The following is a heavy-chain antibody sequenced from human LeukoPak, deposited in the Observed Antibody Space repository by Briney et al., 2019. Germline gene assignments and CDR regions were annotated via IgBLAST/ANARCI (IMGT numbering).Heavy chain of an antibody. CDR1: GFTVSSNY. D-gene: IGHD3-3*01. J-gene: IGHJ6*02. CDR2: IYSGGST. Sequence: PGGSLRLSCAASGFTVSSNYMSWVRQAPGKGLEWVSVIYSGGSTYYADSVKGRFTISRDNSKNTLYLQMNSLRAEDTAVYYCARANDFWSGYSSGYYGMDVWGQGTTVTVSS. V-gene: IGHV3-53*01. CDR3: ARANDFWSGYSSGYYGMDV.